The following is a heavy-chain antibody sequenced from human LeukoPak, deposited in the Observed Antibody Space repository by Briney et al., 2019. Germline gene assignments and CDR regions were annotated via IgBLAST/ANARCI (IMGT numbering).Heavy chain of an antibody. CDR1: GFSFSDYS. D-gene: IGHD6-19*01. J-gene: IGHJ4*02. V-gene: IGHV3-48*04. Sequence: PGGSLRLSCAASGFSFSDYSMNWVRQAPGKGLEWVSYIGGRTTAINYADSVKGRFTISRDNAKNSLYLQMNSLRAEDTAVYYCARDGGGWVIDYWGQGTLVTVSS. CDR3: ARDGGGWVIDY. CDR2: IGGRTTAI.